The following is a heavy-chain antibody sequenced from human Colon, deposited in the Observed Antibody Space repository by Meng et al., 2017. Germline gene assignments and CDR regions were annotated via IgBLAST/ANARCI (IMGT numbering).Heavy chain of an antibody. D-gene: IGHD2-15*01. V-gene: IGHV4-59*01. CDR2: IYYTGST. CDR1: GGSISGNY. J-gene: IGHJ4*02. CDR3: AKYDRPPYCFEY. Sequence: QVQLQESGPGLGKPSETLSLTCPVSGGSISGNYWSWIRQSPGRGLEWIAYIYYTGSTNYNPSFKSRATISVDTSKNQFSLNLASVTAADTAVYYCAKYDRPPYCFEYWGQGTLVTVSS.